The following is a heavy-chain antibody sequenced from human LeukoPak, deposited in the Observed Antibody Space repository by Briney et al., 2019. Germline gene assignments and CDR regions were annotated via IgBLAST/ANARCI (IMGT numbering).Heavy chain of an antibody. CDR2: IYTSGST. CDR3: ARDGSSSWYSVGWFDP. V-gene: IGHV4-4*07. D-gene: IGHD6-13*01. Sequence: PSETLSLTCTVSGGSISSYYWSWIRQPAGKGLEWIGRIYTSGSTNYNPSLKSRVTMSVDTSKNQFSLKLSSVTAADTAVYYCARDGSSSWYSVGWFDPWGQGTLVTVSS. CDR1: GGSISSYY. J-gene: IGHJ5*02.